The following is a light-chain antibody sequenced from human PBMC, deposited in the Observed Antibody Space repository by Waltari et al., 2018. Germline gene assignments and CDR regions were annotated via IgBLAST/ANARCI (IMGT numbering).Light chain of an antibody. Sequence: QSALTQPASVSGSPGQSITISCSGTSSDVGGYNYVYWYQQHPGKAPKLMIYDASQRPSGVSTRFSGSKSGSTASLSISGLQAEDEADYYCSSYTSSGTLRFGGGTKLTVL. V-gene: IGLV2-14*03. CDR1: SSDVGGYNY. CDR2: DAS. J-gene: IGLJ2*01. CDR3: SSYTSSGTLR.